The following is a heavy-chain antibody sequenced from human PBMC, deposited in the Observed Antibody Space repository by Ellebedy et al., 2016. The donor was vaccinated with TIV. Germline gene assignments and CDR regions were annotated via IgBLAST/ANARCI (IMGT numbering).Heavy chain of an antibody. CDR2: ISTSGGST. Sequence: GGSLRLSCAASGFTFSNYAMSWVRQAQGKGLKWVSPISTSGGSTYYADSVKGRFTISRDNSKNTLYLQMNSLRAEDTAIYYCAKLSGGCRDALDIWGQGTMVTVSS. V-gene: IGHV3-23*01. D-gene: IGHD6-19*01. J-gene: IGHJ3*02. CDR1: GFTFSNYA. CDR3: AKLSGGCRDALDI.